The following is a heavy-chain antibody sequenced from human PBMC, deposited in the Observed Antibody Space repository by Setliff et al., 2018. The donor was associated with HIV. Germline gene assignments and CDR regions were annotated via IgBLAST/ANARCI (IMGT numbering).Heavy chain of an antibody. J-gene: IGHJ4*02. CDR3: ARPRGNDYAGSGFDN. V-gene: IGHV5-51*01. D-gene: IGHD2-2*01. CDR1: EYNFVDYS. Sequence: LKISCQGSEYNFVDYSIAWVRQVPGKGLEWMGIIYPVDSETRYSPSFQGQVTISADKSINTAYLQWTTLKASDSAMYYCARPRGNDYAGSGFDNWGQGTLVTVSS. CDR2: IYPVDSET.